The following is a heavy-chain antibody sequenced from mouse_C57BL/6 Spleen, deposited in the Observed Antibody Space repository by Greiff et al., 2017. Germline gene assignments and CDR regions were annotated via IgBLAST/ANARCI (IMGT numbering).Heavy chain of an antibody. V-gene: IGHV1-53*01. CDR2: INPSNGGT. J-gene: IGHJ1*03. CDR1: GYTFTSYW. CDR3: SRNYYGSSYWYFDV. D-gene: IGHD1-1*01. Sequence: VQLQQPGTELVKPGASVKLSCKASGYTFTSYWMHWVKQRPGQGLEWIGNINPSNGGTNYNEKFKSKATLTVDKSSSTAYMQLSSLTSEDSSVYYCSRNYYGSSYWYFDVWGTGTTVTVSS.